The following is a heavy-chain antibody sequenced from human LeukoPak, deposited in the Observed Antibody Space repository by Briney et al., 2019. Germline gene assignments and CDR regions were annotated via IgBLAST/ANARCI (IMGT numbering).Heavy chain of an antibody. Sequence: GGSLRLSCAASGFTFSSYAMSSVRQAPGKGLEWVSTISGSGASTYYADSVKGRFTISRDNSKNTLYLQMNSLRAEDTAVYYCAKDRYKISARGSFDYWGQGTLVTVTS. CDR1: GFTFSSYA. V-gene: IGHV3-23*01. CDR2: ISGSGAST. D-gene: IGHD5-24*01. CDR3: AKDRYKISARGSFDY. J-gene: IGHJ4*02.